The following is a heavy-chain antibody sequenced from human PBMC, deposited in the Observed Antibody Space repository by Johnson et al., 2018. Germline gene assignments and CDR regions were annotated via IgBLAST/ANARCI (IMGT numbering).Heavy chain of an antibody. V-gene: IGHV3-30*18. CDR3: AKGWALGEH. Sequence: QVQLVESGGGVVQXGRSLRLSCAASGFTFSSYGMHWVRQAPGKGLEWVAVISYDGSNKYYEDSVKGRFTISRDSSKNTLQLQMNSLRPEDTAVYYCAKGWALGEHWGQGTLVTVSS. J-gene: IGHJ1*01. CDR2: ISYDGSNK. D-gene: IGHD1-26*01. CDR1: GFTFSSYG.